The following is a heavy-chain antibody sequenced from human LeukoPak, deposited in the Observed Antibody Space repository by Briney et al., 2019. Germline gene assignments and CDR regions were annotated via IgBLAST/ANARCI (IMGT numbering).Heavy chain of an antibody. CDR3: AKGIAAARMYYFDY. V-gene: IGHV3-9*01. CDR2: ISWNSGSI. CDR1: GFTFSSYA. D-gene: IGHD6-13*01. J-gene: IGHJ4*02. Sequence: PGGSLRLSCAASGFTFSSYAMSWVRQAPGKGLEWVSGISWNSGSIGYADSVKGRFTISRDNAKNSLYLQMNSLRAEDTALYYCAKGIAAARMYYFDYWGQGTLVTVSS.